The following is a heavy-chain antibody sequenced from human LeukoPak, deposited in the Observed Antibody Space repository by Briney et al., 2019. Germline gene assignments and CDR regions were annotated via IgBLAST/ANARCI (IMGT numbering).Heavy chain of an antibody. CDR2: ISDGGGAT. D-gene: IGHD6-19*01. Sequence: GGSLRLSCAASGFSFSNYAMNWVRQAPGKGLEWVSVISDGGGATYYADSVKGRFTISRDNSKNTLYLQMNSLRAEDTAVYYCAKVEQWLVRGTFDYWGQGTLVTVSS. V-gene: IGHV3-23*01. J-gene: IGHJ4*02. CDR3: AKVEQWLVRGTFDY. CDR1: GFSFSNYA.